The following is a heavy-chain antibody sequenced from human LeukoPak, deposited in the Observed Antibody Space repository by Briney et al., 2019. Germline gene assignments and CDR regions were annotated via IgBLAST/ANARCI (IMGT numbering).Heavy chain of an antibody. CDR2: VNHSGST. Sequence: SETLSLTCGVSGGPFSGHYWSWIRQSPGKGLEWIGEVNHSGSTNYNPSLKSRVTISVDTSKNQFSLKLTSVTAADTAVYYCARTTEGGYTYGYFYYYYMDVWGRGSTVTISS. D-gene: IGHD5-18*01. J-gene: IGHJ6*03. CDR1: GGPFSGHY. CDR3: ARTTEGGYTYGYFYYYYMDV. V-gene: IGHV4-34*01.